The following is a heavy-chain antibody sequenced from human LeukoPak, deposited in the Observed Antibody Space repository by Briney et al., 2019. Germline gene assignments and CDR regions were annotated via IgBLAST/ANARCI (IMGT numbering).Heavy chain of an antibody. CDR3: ARLKRGWLQLGDYYYGMDV. CDR1: GYSFTSYW. CDR2: IYPGDSDT. Sequence: GESLKISCKGSGYSFTSYWIGWVRQMPGKGLEWMGIIYPGDSDTRYSPSFQGQVTISADKSISTAYLQWSSLKASDTAMYYCARLKRGWLQLGDYYYGMDVWGQGTTVTVSS. D-gene: IGHD5-24*01. J-gene: IGHJ6*02. V-gene: IGHV5-51*01.